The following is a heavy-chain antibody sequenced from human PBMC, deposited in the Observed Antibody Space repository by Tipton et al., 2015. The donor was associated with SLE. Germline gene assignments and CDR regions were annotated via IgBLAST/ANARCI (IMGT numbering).Heavy chain of an antibody. CDR3: ARGIPYYFDY. Sequence: LRLSCTVSGGSISSYYWSWIRQPPGKGLEWIGYIYYSGSTNYNPSLKSRVTISVDTSKNQFSLKLSSVTAADTAVYYCARGIPYYFDYWGQGTLVTVSS. V-gene: IGHV4-59*01. D-gene: IGHD2-2*02. CDR1: GGSISSYY. CDR2: IYYSGST. J-gene: IGHJ4*02.